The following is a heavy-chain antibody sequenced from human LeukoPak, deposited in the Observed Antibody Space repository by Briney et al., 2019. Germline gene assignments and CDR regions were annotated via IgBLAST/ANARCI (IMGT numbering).Heavy chain of an antibody. CDR1: GFTFSCYG. D-gene: IGHD4-17*01. CDR3: AKKGLTTVIPFDY. V-gene: IGHV3-30*18. J-gene: IGHJ4*02. Sequence: PGGSLRLSCAASGFTFSCYGMHWVRQAPGKGLEWVAVISYDGSNKYYADSVKGRFTISRDNSKNTLYLQMNSLRAEDTAVYYCAKKGLTTVIPFDYWGQGTLVTVSS. CDR2: ISYDGSNK.